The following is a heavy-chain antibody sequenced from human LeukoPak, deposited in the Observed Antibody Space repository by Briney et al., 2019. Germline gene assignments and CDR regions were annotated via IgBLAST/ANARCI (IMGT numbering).Heavy chain of an antibody. J-gene: IGHJ6*02. CDR2: ISSSSSYI. V-gene: IGHV3-21*01. CDR1: GFTFSSYN. Sequence: PGGSLRLSCAASGFTFSSYNMNWVRQAPGKGLEWVSSISSSSSYIYYGDSVKGRFTISRDNAKNSLYLQMNSLRAEDTAVYYCARGDYYNMDVWGQGTTVTVSS. CDR3: ARGDYYNMDV.